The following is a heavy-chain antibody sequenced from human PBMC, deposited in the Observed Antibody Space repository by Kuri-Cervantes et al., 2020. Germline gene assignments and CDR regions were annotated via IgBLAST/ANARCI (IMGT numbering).Heavy chain of an antibody. J-gene: IGHJ5*01. Sequence: GSMRLSCTVSSGSISSTTHYWGWIRQSPGKGLEYFGRIGGIYYGGNTYYNPSLRSRVTISADTSTNWFSLKLSSVTAADTAVYYCARGALRRIAAASTGDCFDPWGQGTLITVSS. V-gene: IGHV4-39*07. D-gene: IGHD6-13*01. CDR1: SGSISSTTHY. CDR3: ARGALRRIAAASTGDCFDP. CDR2: IYYGGNT.